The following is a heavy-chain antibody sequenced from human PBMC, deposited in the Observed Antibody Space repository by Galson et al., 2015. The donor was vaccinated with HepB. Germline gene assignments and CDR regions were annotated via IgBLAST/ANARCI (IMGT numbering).Heavy chain of an antibody. Sequence: SVKVSCKASGYVFTDYYMNWVRQAPGQGLEWMAIINPSGGSPSYARKFQGRITMTWDTSTSTVYMELRSLKSEDTGIYYCARERGAVWARTGAGDWGQGTLVIVSS. D-gene: IGHD3-10*01. CDR3: ARERGAVWARTGAGD. CDR1: GYVFTDYY. J-gene: IGHJ4*02. V-gene: IGHV1-46*01. CDR2: INPSGGSP.